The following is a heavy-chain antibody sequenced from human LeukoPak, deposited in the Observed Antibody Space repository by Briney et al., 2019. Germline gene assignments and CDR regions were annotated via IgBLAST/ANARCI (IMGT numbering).Heavy chain of an antibody. CDR1: GFTFSSSW. J-gene: IGHJ4*02. CDR3: VAGDYFDY. CDR2: INADGSSK. V-gene: IGHV3-7*01. Sequence: PGVSLRLSCAASGFTFSSSWMSWVRQAPGKGLEWVANINADGSSKQYVDSVKGRFTISRDNAENSLYLQVNSLRAEDTAVYYCVAGDYFDYWGQGILVTVSS. D-gene: IGHD6-19*01.